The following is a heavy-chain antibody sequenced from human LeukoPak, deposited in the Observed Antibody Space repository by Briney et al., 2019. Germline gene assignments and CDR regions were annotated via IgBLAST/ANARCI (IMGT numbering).Heavy chain of an antibody. CDR2: IYYSGST. D-gene: IGHD1-7*01. CDR3: AKVMVAPKRTKLRYFQN. J-gene: IGHJ1*01. V-gene: IGHV4-59*01. CDR1: GGSISSYY. Sequence: TTSETLSLTCTVSGGSISSYYWSWIRQPPGKGLEWIGYIYYSGSTNYNPSLKSRVTISVDTSKNQFPLKLSSVTAADTAVYYCAKVMVAPKRTKLRYFQNWGQGTLVTVSS.